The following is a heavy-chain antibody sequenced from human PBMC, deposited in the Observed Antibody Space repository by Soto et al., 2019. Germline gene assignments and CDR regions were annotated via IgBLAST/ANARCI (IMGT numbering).Heavy chain of an antibody. V-gene: IGHV1-2*02. CDR1: GYTFTGYY. J-gene: IGHJ4*02. CDR3: ARGSPRMGALPTY. CDR2: INPKSGDT. Sequence: GASVKVSCKASGYTFTGYYIHWVRQAPGQGLEWMGWINPKSGDTSYAQKFQGRVSMTRDTSITTAYMEVSRLKSDDTAVYYCARGSPRMGALPTYWGQGTLVTVSS. D-gene: IGHD1-26*01.